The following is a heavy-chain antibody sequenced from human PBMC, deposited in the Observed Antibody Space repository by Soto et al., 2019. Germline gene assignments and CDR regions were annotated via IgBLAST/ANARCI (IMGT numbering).Heavy chain of an antibody. D-gene: IGHD3-22*01. V-gene: IGHV1-18*01. CDR2: ISAYNGNT. Sequence: QVQLVQSGAEVKKPGASVKVSCKASGYTFTSYGISWVRQAPGQGLEWMGWISAYNGNTNYAQKLQGRVTMTTDTSKSTAYMELRSVRSDDTAVYYCARDHRRDYYDSSGYIIFDYWGQGTLVTVSS. CDR3: ARDHRRDYYDSSGYIIFDY. CDR1: GYTFTSYG. J-gene: IGHJ4*02.